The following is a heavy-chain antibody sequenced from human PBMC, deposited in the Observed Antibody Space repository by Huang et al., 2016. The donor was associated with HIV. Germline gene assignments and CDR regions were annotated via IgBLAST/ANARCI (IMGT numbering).Heavy chain of an antibody. CDR3: ARTGSYYYGSGIYHFGDY. D-gene: IGHD3-10*01. V-gene: IGHV3-30*01. Sequence: QVQLVESGGGVVQPGRSLRLSCAASGFAFSSFAMHWIRQAPGKGLQWLAVISTDGTIKNYADSVRGRFTISRDNSKGTVYLQMNSLRPEDTAVYSGARTGSYYYGSGIYHFGDYWGQGTLVTVSS. CDR1: GFAFSSFA. J-gene: IGHJ4*02. CDR2: ISTDGTIK.